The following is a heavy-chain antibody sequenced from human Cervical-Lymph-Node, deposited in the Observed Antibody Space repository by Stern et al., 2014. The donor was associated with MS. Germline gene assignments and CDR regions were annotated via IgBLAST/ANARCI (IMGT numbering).Heavy chain of an antibody. CDR1: GFTFSSHG. CDR2: ISYDGSNK. Sequence: QVQLVESGGGVVQPGRSLRLSCAASGFTFSSHGMHWVRQAPGKGLEWVAVISYDGSNKYYADSVKGRFTISRDNSKNTLYLQMNSLRAEDTAVYYCAKPSSSSWYIDFDYWGQGTLVTGSS. D-gene: IGHD6-13*01. V-gene: IGHV3-30*18. J-gene: IGHJ4*02. CDR3: AKPSSSSWYIDFDY.